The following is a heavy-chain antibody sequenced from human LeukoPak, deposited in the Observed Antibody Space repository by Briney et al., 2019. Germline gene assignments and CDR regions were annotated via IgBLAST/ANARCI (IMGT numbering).Heavy chain of an antibody. CDR2: IYYSGST. CDR1: GGSISSYY. V-gene: IGHV4-59*08. D-gene: IGHD3-22*01. Sequence: SETQSLTCTVSGGSISSYYWSWIRQPPGKGLEWIGYIYYSGSTNYNPSLKSRVTISVDTSKNQFSLKLSSVTAADTAVYYCARQTQTAWAYYYDNYAFDIWGQGTMVTVSS. CDR3: ARQTQTAWAYYYDNYAFDI. J-gene: IGHJ3*02.